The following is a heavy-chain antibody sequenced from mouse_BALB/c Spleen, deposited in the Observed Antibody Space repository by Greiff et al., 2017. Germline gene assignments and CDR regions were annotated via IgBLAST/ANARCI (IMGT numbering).Heavy chain of an antibody. J-gene: IGHJ3*01. CDR1: GFNIKDTY. CDR2: IDPANGNT. V-gene: IGHV14-3*02. D-gene: IGHD2-14*01. Sequence: VQLKESGAELVKPGASVKLSCTASGFNIKDTYMHWVKQRPEQGLEWIGRIDPANGNTKYDPKFQGKATITADTSSNTAYLQLSSLTSEDTAVYYCASYRYDGSWFAYWGQGTLVTVSA. CDR3: ASYRYDGSWFAY.